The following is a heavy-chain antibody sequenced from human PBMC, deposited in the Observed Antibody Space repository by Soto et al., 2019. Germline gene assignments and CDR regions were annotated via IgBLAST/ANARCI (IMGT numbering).Heavy chain of an antibody. J-gene: IGHJ4*02. D-gene: IGHD5-18*01. CDR1: GFTFSSYA. CDR2: ISYDGSNK. Sequence: QVQLVESGGGVVQPGRSLRLSCAASGFTFSSYAMHWVRQAPGKGLEWVAVISYDGSNKYYADSVKGRFTISRDNSKNTLYLQMNSRRADETAEYYCARSDVDTAPIDYCGQGTLVTVSS. V-gene: IGHV3-30-3*01. CDR3: ARSDVDTAPIDY.